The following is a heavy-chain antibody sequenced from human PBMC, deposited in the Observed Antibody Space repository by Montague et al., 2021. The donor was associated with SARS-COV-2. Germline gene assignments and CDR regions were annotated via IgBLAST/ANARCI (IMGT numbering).Heavy chain of an antibody. CDR1: GGSISSSSHY. V-gene: IGHV4-39*01. CDR2: IYYSGST. CDR3: ARHSGDYTIFGVVIYYMDV. D-gene: IGHD3-3*01. J-gene: IGHJ6*03. Sequence: SETLSLTCTVSGGSISSSSHYWGWIRQPPGKGLEWIGSIYYSGSTYYNPSLKSRVTISVDTSKNQFSPKLSSVTAADTAVFYCARHSGDYTIFGVVIYYMDVWGKGTTVTVSS.